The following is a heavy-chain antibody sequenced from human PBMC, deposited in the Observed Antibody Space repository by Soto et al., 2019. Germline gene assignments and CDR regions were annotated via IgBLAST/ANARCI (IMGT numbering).Heavy chain of an antibody. CDR3: ARGLIRFLEWLDWFDP. Sequence: ASVKVSCKASGYTFTSYGISWVRQAPGQGLEWMGWISAYNGNTNYAQKLQGRVTMTTDTSTSTAYMELRSLRSDDTAVYYCARGLIRFLEWLDWFDPWGQGTLVTVSS. V-gene: IGHV1-18*01. D-gene: IGHD3-3*01. J-gene: IGHJ5*02. CDR2: ISAYNGNT. CDR1: GYTFTSYG.